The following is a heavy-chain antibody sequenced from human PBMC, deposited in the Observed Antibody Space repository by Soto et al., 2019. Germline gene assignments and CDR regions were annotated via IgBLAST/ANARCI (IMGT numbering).Heavy chain of an antibody. J-gene: IGHJ6*02. CDR2: IIPLFETA. D-gene: IGHD2-2*01. CDR3: ARRVVVQGMDV. CDR1: GDTFSSYG. V-gene: IGHV1-69*06. Sequence: SVKVSCKASGDTFSSYGISWVRQAPGQGLEWVGEIIPLFETANYAEKFQGRVVMTADNSGSTVYMELTSLRFDDTAVYYCARRVVVQGMDVWGQGTTVTVSS.